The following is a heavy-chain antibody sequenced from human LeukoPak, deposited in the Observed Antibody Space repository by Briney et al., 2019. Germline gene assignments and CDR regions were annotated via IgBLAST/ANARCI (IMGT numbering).Heavy chain of an antibody. CDR3: AKMGVSGSGWPFYFDF. Sequence: PGGSLRLSCTASGFSVSSNYISWVRQAPGKGLEWVSVIYSGGSTYYADSVKGRFTISRDRSKSSLDLQMDSLRAEDTAVYFCAKMGVSGSGWPFYFDFWGQGTLVTASS. V-gene: IGHV3-53*05. CDR1: GFSVSSNY. D-gene: IGHD6-19*01. CDR2: IYSGGST. J-gene: IGHJ4*02.